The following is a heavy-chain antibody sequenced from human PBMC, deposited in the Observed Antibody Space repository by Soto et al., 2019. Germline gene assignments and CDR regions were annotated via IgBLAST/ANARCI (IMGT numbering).Heavy chain of an antibody. D-gene: IGHD6-6*01. V-gene: IGHV3-23*01. CDR3: AKISGRIAARPGFDYYYGMDV. J-gene: IGHJ6*02. CDR2: ISGSGGST. CDR1: GFTFSSYA. Sequence: GGSLRLSCAASGFTFSSYAMSWVRQAPGKGLEWVSAISGSGGSTYYADSVKGRFTISRDNSKNTLYLQMNSLRAEDTAVYYCAKISGRIAARPGFDYYYGMDVWGQGTTVTVSS.